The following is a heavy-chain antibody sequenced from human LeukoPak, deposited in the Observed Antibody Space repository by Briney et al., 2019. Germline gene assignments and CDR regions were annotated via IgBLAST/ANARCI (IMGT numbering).Heavy chain of an antibody. D-gene: IGHD1-7*01. CDR2: ISPDGRNI. Sequence: PGGSVRLSYAASGFTLSDYWMNWVRQVPGKGPVWVSHISPDGRNIAYADSVKGRFTISRDSAKNTLYLQMNSLRVGDTAVYYCVRDGGGTTPYDCWGQGTLVTVSS. J-gene: IGHJ4*02. V-gene: IGHV3-74*01. CDR1: GFTLSDYW. CDR3: VRDGGGTTPYDC.